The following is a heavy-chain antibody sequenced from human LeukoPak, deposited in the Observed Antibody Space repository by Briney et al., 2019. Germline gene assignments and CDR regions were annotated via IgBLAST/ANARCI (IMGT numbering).Heavy chain of an antibody. J-gene: IGHJ3*02. D-gene: IGHD2-15*01. CDR1: GGSISSYY. CDR2: IYYSGST. V-gene: IGHV4-59*12. Sequence: SETLSLTCTVSGGSISSYYWSWIRQPPGKGLEWIGYIYYSGSTDYNPSLKSRVTISVDTSKNQFSLKLSSVTAADTAVYYCASSGGTLSAFDIWGQGTMVTVSS. CDR3: ASSGGTLSAFDI.